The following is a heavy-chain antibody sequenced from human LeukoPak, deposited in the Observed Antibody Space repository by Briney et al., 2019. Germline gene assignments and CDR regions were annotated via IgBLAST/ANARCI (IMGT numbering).Heavy chain of an antibody. CDR3: AGSSGWYYFDY. CDR1: GFTFSSYG. Sequence: PGGSLRLSCAASGFTFSSYGMHWVRQAPGKGLEWVAFIRYGGTTKYYADSVKGRFTISRDNSKNTLYLQMNSLRVEDTAVYYCAGSSGWYYFDYWGQGTLVTVSS. D-gene: IGHD6-19*01. J-gene: IGHJ4*02. V-gene: IGHV3-30*02. CDR2: IRYGGTTK.